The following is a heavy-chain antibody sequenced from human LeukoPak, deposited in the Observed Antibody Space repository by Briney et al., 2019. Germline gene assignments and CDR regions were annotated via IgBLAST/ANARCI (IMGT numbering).Heavy chain of an antibody. Sequence: RSSETLSLTCAVYGGSFSGYYWSWIRQPPGKGLEWIGEINHSGSTNYNPSLKSRVTISVDTSKNQFSLKLSSVTAADTAVYYCARGPDLYYFDYWGQRTLVTVSS. D-gene: IGHD3-16*01. J-gene: IGHJ4*02. CDR2: INHSGST. CDR3: ARGPDLYYFDY. V-gene: IGHV4-34*01. CDR1: GGSFSGYY.